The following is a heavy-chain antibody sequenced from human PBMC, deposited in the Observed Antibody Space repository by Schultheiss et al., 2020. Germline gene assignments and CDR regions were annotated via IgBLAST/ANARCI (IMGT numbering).Heavy chain of an antibody. Sequence: GGSLRLSCAASGFTFSSYSMNWVRQAPGKGLEWVSSISSSSYIYYADSVKGRFTISRDNAKNSLYLQMNSLRAEDTAVYYCAREMASSSWYDYWGQGTLVTVSS. D-gene: IGHD6-13*01. CDR2: ISSSSYI. CDR1: GFTFSSYS. J-gene: IGHJ4*02. CDR3: AREMASSSWYDY. V-gene: IGHV3-21*01.